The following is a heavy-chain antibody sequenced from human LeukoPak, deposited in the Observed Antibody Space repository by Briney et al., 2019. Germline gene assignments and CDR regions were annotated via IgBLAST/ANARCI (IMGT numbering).Heavy chain of an antibody. CDR3: ARQSISGSSLSYFDY. Sequence: SETLSLTCTVSGGSISSYHWIWIRQPPGKGLEWIGYIHYSGSTNYNPSLKSRVTTSVDTSKKQFSLKLRSVTAADTAVYYCARQSISGSSLSYFDYWGQGTLVNVSS. V-gene: IGHV4-59*08. CDR1: GGSISSYH. J-gene: IGHJ4*02. CDR2: IHYSGST. D-gene: IGHD3-22*01.